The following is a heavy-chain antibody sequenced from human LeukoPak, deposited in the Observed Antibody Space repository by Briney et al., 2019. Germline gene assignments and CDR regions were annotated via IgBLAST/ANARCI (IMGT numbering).Heavy chain of an antibody. CDR1: GYTITGYY. CDR3: ATITEDRENNY. Sequence: ASVKVSCKASGYTITGYYIHWVRQAPGQGLEWMGWINPSSGGSTYAQKFQGRVTMTRDTSISTAYMELSSLRSDDTAVYYCATITEDRENNYWGQGTLVTVSS. D-gene: IGHD1-14*01. J-gene: IGHJ4*02. CDR2: INPSSGGS. V-gene: IGHV1-2*02.